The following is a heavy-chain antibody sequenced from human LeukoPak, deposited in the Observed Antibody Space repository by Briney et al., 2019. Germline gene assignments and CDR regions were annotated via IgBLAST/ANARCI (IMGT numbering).Heavy chain of an antibody. CDR1: GFTFSSYS. Sequence: GGSLRPSCAASGFTFSSYSMNWVRQAPGKGLEWVSSISSGSSFIYYADSVKGRFTISRDNAKNSLYLQMDSLRAEDTAVYYCARDSGSPQDAFDIWGQGTMVTVSS. D-gene: IGHD6-13*01. CDR2: ISSGSSFI. V-gene: IGHV3-21*01. J-gene: IGHJ3*02. CDR3: ARDSGSPQDAFDI.